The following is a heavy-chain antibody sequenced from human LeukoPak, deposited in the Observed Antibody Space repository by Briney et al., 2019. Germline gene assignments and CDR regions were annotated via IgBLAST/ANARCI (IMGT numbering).Heavy chain of an antibody. D-gene: IGHD4-23*01. CDR1: GYSFTNYW. J-gene: IGHJ4*02. Sequence: GESLKISCQGSGYSFTNYWIGWVRQMPGKGLEWMGTIYPGDSDSRYSPSFRGQVTISADKSTTTAYLQWSSLKASDTAMYYCARLPYGGNSGYYFDHWGQGTLVTVSS. V-gene: IGHV5-51*01. CDR2: IYPGDSDS. CDR3: ARLPYGGNSGYYFDH.